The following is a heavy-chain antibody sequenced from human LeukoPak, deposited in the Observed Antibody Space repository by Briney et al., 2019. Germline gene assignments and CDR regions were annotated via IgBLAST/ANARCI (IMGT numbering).Heavy chain of an antibody. J-gene: IGHJ4*02. CDR3: ASHPRHASGTYYNAHFDY. Sequence: PSETLSLTCTVSGGSIDTYYWNWIRQPAGQGLEWIGRIYTGGSTDYNPSLNSRVTMSLDTSKNHFSLKLISVTAADTAVYYCASHPRHASGTYYNAHFDYWGQGTLVTVSS. V-gene: IGHV4-4*07. D-gene: IGHD3-10*01. CDR2: IYTGGST. CDR1: GGSIDTYY.